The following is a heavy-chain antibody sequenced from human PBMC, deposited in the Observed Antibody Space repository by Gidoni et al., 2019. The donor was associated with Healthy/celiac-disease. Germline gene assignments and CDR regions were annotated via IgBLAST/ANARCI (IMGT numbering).Heavy chain of an antibody. V-gene: IGHV4-30-4*01. CDR3: ARDLSITMVRGVAFDI. D-gene: IGHD3-10*01. CDR2: IYYRGST. J-gene: IGHJ3*02. Sequence: QVQLQESRPALVRPSQTLSLPCPVSGVSISSGAYYWRWSRQPPGKGLEWCGYIYYRGSTYYNTSLKSRVTISVDTSKNQFSLKLSSVTAADTAVYYCARDLSITMVRGVAFDIWGQGTMVTVSS. CDR1: GVSISSGAYY.